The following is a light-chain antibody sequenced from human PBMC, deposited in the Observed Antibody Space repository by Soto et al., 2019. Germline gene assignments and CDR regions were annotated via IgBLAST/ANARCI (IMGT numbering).Light chain of an antibody. Sequence: QSALTQPASVSGSPGQSITISCTGTSSDVGSYNLVSWYQQHPGKAPKLMIYEGSKRPSGVSNRFSGSKSGNTASLTISRLQAEDEADYYCCSYAGSSTLYVFGTGTKLTVL. V-gene: IGLV2-23*01. CDR3: CSYAGSSTLYV. CDR1: SSDVGSYNL. J-gene: IGLJ1*01. CDR2: EGS.